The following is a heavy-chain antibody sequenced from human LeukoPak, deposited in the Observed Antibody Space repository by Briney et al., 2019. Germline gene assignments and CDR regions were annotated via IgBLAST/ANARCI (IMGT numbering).Heavy chain of an antibody. V-gene: IGHV4-34*01. CDR3: ARGPRGYSHGGTRYGMDV. CDR1: GGSFSGYY. CDR2: FNHSGST. Sequence: PSETLSLTCAVYGGSFSGYYWSWIRQPPGKGLEWIGEFNHSGSTNYNPSLKSRVTISVDTSKNQFSLKLSSVTAADTAVYYCARGPRGYSHGGTRYGMDVWGQGTTVTVSS. J-gene: IGHJ6*02. D-gene: IGHD5-18*01.